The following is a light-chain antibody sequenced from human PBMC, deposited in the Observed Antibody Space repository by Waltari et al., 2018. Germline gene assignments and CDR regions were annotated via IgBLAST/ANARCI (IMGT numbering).Light chain of an antibody. CDR2: QAS. V-gene: IGKV1-5*03. J-gene: IGKJ2*01. CDR3: QEYAGYSYT. Sequence: DIQMTQSPSTLSSSVGDRVTITCRASQSISSWLAWYQQKPGKAPRLLISQASSLEGGVPARFSGSGSGAEFTLTISSLQPDDFATYYCQEYAGYSYTFGQGTKLEIK. CDR1: QSISSW.